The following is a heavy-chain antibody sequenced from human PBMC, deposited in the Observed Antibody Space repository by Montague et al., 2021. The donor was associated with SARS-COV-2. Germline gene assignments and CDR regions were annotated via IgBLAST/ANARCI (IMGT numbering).Heavy chain of an antibody. Sequence: SLRLSCAASGLAISMYLMTWVRQAPGKGLEWVANIKQDGSETYYADSVKGRFSISRENTKNSLYLQLNSLRADDTAVYYCGFNSLAGAGDSLGQGTLVTVSS. J-gene: IGHJ4*02. D-gene: IGHD6-13*01. CDR3: GFNSLAGAGDS. V-gene: IGHV3-7*01. CDR2: IKQDGSET. CDR1: GLAISMYL.